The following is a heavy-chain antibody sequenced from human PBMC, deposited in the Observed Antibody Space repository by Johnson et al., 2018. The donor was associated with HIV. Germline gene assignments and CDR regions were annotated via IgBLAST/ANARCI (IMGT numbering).Heavy chain of an antibody. CDR3: ARDPRSWYDDDFDI. CDR1: GFTFSSYW. V-gene: IGHV3-7*03. D-gene: IGHD6-13*01. J-gene: IGHJ3*02. CDR2: IKQGESER. Sequence: VQLVESGGGLVKPGGSLRLSCAASGFTFSSYWMSWVRQAPGKGLEWVANIKQGESERNYVDALRGRFTISRDNAKNSLYLQMNGLRAEDTALYYRARDPRSWYDDDFDIWGQGTMVTVSS.